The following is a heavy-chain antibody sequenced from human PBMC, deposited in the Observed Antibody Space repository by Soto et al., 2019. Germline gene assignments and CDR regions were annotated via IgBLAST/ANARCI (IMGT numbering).Heavy chain of an antibody. V-gene: IGHV5-51*01. Sequence: GESLKISCKASGYRFTNYWIGWVRQRPGKGREWMGFIYPADSDTRYSPSSQGQVTFSVDTSTATAFLQWNSLKASDTAIYFCATGILGFYFDSWGQGTQVTVSS. J-gene: IGHJ4*02. CDR3: ATGILGFYFDS. CDR1: GYRFTNYW. CDR2: IYPADSDT.